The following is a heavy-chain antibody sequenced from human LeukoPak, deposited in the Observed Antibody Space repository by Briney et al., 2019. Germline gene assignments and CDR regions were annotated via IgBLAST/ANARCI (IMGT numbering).Heavy chain of an antibody. V-gene: IGHV3-23*01. Sequence: PGGSLRLSCAASGFTFSSYAMSWVRQAPGQGLEWVSAISGSGGSTYYADSVKGRFTISRDNSKNTLYLQMNSLRAEDTAVYYCANGNYGSGSYFYYYYYYMDVWGKGTTVTVSS. D-gene: IGHD3-10*01. CDR3: ANGNYGSGSYFYYYYYYMDV. CDR1: GFTFSSYA. J-gene: IGHJ6*03. CDR2: ISGSGGST.